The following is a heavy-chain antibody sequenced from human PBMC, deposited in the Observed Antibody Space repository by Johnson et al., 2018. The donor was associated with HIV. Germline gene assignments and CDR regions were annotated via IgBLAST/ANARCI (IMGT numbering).Heavy chain of an antibody. CDR3: ASLGLDLLVKAPLSVVFDAFDI. CDR2: ISYDGSNK. J-gene: IGHJ3*02. V-gene: IGHV3-30-3*01. Sequence: QVQLVESGGGVVQPGRSLRLSCAASGFTFSSYAMHWVRQAPGKGLEWVAVISYDGSNKYYADSVKGRFTISRDNSKNTLYLQMNCLRAEDTAVYYCASLGLDLLVKAPLSVVFDAFDIWGQGTMVTVSS. CDR1: GFTFSSYA. D-gene: IGHD3-10*02.